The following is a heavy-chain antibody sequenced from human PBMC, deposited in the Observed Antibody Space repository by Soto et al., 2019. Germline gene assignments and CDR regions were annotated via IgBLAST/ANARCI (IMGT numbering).Heavy chain of an antibody. Sequence: SETLSLTCTVSGGSISSGDYYWSWIRQPPGKGLEWIGYIYYSGSTYYNPSLKSRVTISVDTSKNQFSLKLSSVTAADTAVYYCARRWLQLRYFDYWAQGNLVTVSS. D-gene: IGHD5-12*01. J-gene: IGHJ4*02. CDR2: IYYSGST. CDR3: ARRWLQLRYFDY. CDR1: GGSISSGDYY. V-gene: IGHV4-30-4*01.